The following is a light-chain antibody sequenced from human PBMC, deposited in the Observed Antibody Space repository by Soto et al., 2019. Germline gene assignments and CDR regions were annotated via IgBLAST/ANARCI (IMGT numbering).Light chain of an antibody. V-gene: IGKV4-1*01. Sequence: EIVMTQSPDSLAVSLGERATINCKSSQSLLYSANNKNYLSWYQQRPGQPPKLLIFWASARESGVPDRFSGSGSGTDFTLTISTLQAEDVAVYYCQQYYSSPLTFDQGTKVELK. CDR1: QSLLYSANNKNY. CDR2: WAS. CDR3: QQYYSSPLT. J-gene: IGKJ1*01.